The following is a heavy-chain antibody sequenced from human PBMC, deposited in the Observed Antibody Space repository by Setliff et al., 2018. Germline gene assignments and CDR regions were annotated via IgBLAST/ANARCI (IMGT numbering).Heavy chain of an antibody. CDR3: ARGGGYSTNDY. CDR1: DGSISSYF. CDR2: IYTSGST. V-gene: IGHV4-4*07. J-gene: IGHJ4*02. Sequence: SETLSLTCTVSDGSISSYFWTWIRQPAGKGLEWIGRIYTSGSTNYNPSLKSRVTISVDTSKNQFSLKLSSVTAADTAVYYCARGGGYSTNDYWGQGTLVTVSS. D-gene: IGHD5-18*01.